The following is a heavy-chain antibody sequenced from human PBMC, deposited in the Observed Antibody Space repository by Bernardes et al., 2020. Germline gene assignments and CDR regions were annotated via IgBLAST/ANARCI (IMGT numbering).Heavy chain of an antibody. V-gene: IGHV1-24*01. CDR3: ATSSGRITIFGVVMGLLYFDY. D-gene: IGHD3-3*01. J-gene: IGHJ4*02. Sequence: ASVKVSCKVSGYTLTELSMHWVRQDPGKGREWMGGFDPEDGETIYAQKFQGRVTMTEDTSTDTAYMELSSLRSEDTAVYYCATSSGRITIFGVVMGLLYFDYWGQGTLVTVSS. CDR1: GYTLTELS. CDR2: FDPEDGET.